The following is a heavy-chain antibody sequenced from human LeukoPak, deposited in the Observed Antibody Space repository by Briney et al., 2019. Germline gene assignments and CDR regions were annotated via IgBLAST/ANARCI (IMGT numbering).Heavy chain of an antibody. Sequence: GGSLRLSCAASGFTFSSYWMHWVRQAPREGLVWVSRINSDGSSTSYADSVKGRFTISRDNAKNTLYLQMNSLRAEDTAVYYGARERYSYGFDYWGQGTLVTVSS. CDR1: GFTFSSYW. CDR3: ARERYSYGFDY. J-gene: IGHJ4*02. D-gene: IGHD5-18*01. CDR2: INSDGSST. V-gene: IGHV3-74*01.